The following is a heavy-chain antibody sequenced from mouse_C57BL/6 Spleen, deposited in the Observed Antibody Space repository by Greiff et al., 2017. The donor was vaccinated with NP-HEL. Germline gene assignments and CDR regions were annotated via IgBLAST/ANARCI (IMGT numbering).Heavy chain of an antibody. V-gene: IGHV1-55*01. Sequence: VQLQHPGAELVKPGASVKMSCKASGYTFTSYWITWVKQRPGQGLEWIGDIYPGSGSTNYNEKFKSKATLTVDTSSSTAYMQLSSLTSEDSAVYYCARSETAQATTLDYWGQGTTLTVSS. J-gene: IGHJ2*01. CDR3: ARSETAQATTLDY. D-gene: IGHD3-2*02. CDR1: GYTFTSYW. CDR2: IYPGSGST.